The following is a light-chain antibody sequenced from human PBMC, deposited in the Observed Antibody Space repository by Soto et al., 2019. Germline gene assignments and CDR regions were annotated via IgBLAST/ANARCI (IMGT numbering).Light chain of an antibody. J-gene: IGLJ2*01. CDR1: SSDVGRYNY. CDR2: DVS. Sequence: QSALTQPASVSGSPGQSITISCTGTSSDVGRYNYVSWYQHHPGKAPKLMIYDVSNRPSGVSNRFSGSKSGNTASLTISGLQAEDEGDYYCSSYTTSNNLVFGGGTKVTVL. CDR3: SSYTTSNNLV. V-gene: IGLV2-14*03.